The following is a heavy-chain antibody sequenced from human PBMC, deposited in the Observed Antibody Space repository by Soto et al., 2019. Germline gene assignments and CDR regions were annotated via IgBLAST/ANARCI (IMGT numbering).Heavy chain of an antibody. CDR2: ITGGGEIA. CDR1: GFNFSTYS. D-gene: IGHD2-15*01. CDR3: ATYLILMIPDFDY. V-gene: IGHV3-23*01. J-gene: IGHJ4*02. Sequence: EVQLLESGGGLVQPGGSLRLSCATSGFNFSTYSMTWVRHAPGKGLEWVSSITGGGEIAHYADSVRGRFTISRDNSKNTLFLQMDTLRAEDTAVYYCATYLILMIPDFDYWGQGTLVTVSS.